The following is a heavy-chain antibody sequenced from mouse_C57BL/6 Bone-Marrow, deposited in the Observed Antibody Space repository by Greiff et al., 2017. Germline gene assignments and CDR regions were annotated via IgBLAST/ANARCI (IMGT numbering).Heavy chain of an antibody. V-gene: IGHV7-1*01. CDR2: SSNNANDYTT. J-gene: IGHJ2*01. CDR1: GFTFSDFY. CDR3: AGDAHYYGLDY. Sequence: EVKLEESGGGLVQSGRSLRLSCATSGFTFSDFYMEWVRQAPGKGLEWIAASSNNANDYTTEYSASVKGRFIVSRDTSQSILYLPSNALRADDTTIYYCAGDAHYYGLDYWGQGTTLTVSS. D-gene: IGHD1-2*01.